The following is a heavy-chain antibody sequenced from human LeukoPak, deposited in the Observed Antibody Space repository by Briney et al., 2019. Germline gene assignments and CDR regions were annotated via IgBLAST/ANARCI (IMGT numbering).Heavy chain of an antibody. J-gene: IGHJ3*02. Sequence: GGSLRLSCAASSFTFSTYGMHWVRQAPGKGLEWVAFLWSDGSNTYYANPVKGRFTISRDNSKNTLYLQMNSLRDEDTTVYCCARGRSVAELESAFDIWGQGTMVTVSS. CDR2: LWSDGSNT. CDR1: SFTFSTYG. CDR3: ARGRSVAELESAFDI. D-gene: IGHD2-15*01. V-gene: IGHV3-33*01.